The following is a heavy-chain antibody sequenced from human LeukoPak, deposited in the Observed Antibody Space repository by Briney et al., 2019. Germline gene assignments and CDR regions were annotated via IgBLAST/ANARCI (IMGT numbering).Heavy chain of an antibody. CDR1: GFGFSNYA. Sequence: GGSLRLSCAASGFGFSNYAMSWVRQAPGQGLEWVSGIGVGAGRIFYADSVKGRFAISRDNSKSTLYLQMNSLKAEDTAVYYCAKDPGGGYCSGGRCFYWGQGPLVTVPS. CDR3: AKDPGGGYCSGGRCFY. V-gene: IGHV3-23*01. D-gene: IGHD2-15*01. J-gene: IGHJ4*02. CDR2: IGVGAGRI.